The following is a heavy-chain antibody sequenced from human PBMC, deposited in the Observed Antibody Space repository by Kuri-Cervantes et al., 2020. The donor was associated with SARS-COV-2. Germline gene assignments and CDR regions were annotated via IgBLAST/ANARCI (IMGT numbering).Heavy chain of an antibody. Sequence: LSLTCVASGFTFSSYGMHWVRQAPGKGLEWVAVISYDGTNKYFADSVKGRFTISRDNSKSTLYLQMNSLRAEDTAVYYCASELLWYFDLWGRGTLVTVSS. V-gene: IGHV3-30*03. CDR3: ASELLWYFDL. CDR2: ISYDGTNK. J-gene: IGHJ2*01. D-gene: IGHD1-26*01. CDR1: GFTFSSYG.